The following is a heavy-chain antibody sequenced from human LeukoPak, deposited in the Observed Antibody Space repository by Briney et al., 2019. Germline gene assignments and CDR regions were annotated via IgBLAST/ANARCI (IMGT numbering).Heavy chain of an antibody. D-gene: IGHD5-18*01. CDR3: ARDPGREYDVDTAMGSPPDWYFDL. V-gene: IGHV1-46*01. J-gene: IGHJ2*01. CDR1: GYTFTSYY. Sequence: ASVKVSCKASGYTFTSYYMHWVRQAPGQGLEWMGIINPSGGSTSYAQKFQGRVTMTRHTSTSTVYMELSSLRSEDTAVYYCARDPGREYDVDTAMGSPPDWYFDLWGRGTLVTVSS. CDR2: INPSGGST.